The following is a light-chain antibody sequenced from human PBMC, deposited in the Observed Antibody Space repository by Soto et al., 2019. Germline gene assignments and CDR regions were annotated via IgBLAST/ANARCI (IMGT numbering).Light chain of an antibody. J-gene: IGLJ1*01. Sequence: QSVLTQPPSASGSPGQSVAISCTGTSSDVGGYNYVSWYQQHPGKAPKLMIYEVNKRPSGVPDRFSGSKSGNTASLTVSGIQAEDEADYYCSSYAGSSTVFGTGPKVT. CDR2: EVN. V-gene: IGLV2-8*01. CDR1: SSDVGGYNY. CDR3: SSYAGSSTV.